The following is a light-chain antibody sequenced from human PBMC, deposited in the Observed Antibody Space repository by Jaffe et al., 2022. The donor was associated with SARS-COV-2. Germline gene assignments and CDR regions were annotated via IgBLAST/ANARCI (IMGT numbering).Light chain of an antibody. Sequence: EIVLTQSPDTLSLSPGERATLSCRASQSVSSTYLAWYQQKPGQAPRLLIYGASSRATGIPDRFSGSGSGTDFTLTISGLEPEDFAAYYCQQCGTSPWTFGQGTKVEFK. J-gene: IGKJ1*01. V-gene: IGKV3-20*01. CDR2: GAS. CDR3: QQCGTSPWT. CDR1: QSVSSTY.